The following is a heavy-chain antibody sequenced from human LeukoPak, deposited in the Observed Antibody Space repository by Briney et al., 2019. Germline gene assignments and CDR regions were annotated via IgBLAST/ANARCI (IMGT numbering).Heavy chain of an antibody. CDR2: IIPIFGTA. Sequence: GASVNVSCKASGGTFSSYAISWVRQAPGQGLEWMGGIIPIFGTANYAQKFQGRVTITADESTSTVYMELSSLRSEDTAVYYCARILRMAAGGSRQDLLDYWGQGTLVTVSS. CDR1: GGTFSSYA. CDR3: ARILRMAAGGSRQDLLDY. J-gene: IGHJ4*02. V-gene: IGHV1-69*13. D-gene: IGHD6-13*01.